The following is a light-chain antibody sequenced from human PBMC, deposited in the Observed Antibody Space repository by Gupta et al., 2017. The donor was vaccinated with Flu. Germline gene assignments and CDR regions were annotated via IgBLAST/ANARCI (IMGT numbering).Light chain of an antibody. CDR3: QQENSTPLT. CDR1: QSVNNC. J-gene: IGKJ4*01. Sequence: STLSASVGDRATISCRARQSVNNCLAWYQQRPEKAPKILINWASKVESGVPSRFSGSGSGTEFTLTISNLQPEDFANYYCQQENSTPLTFGGGTKVEIK. V-gene: IGKV1-5*03. CDR2: WAS.